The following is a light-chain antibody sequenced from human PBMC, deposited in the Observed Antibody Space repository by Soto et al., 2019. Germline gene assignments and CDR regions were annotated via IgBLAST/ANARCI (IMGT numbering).Light chain of an antibody. CDR1: QTIFRW. J-gene: IGKJ1*01. CDR2: DAS. CDR3: QQYNSYPWT. V-gene: IGKV1-5*01. Sequence: DIQMTQSPSTLSASVGDRVTITCRASQTIFRWLAWYQQRPGKAPNLLISDASDLQSGVPSRFSGSGSGAEFTLTIGRLQPDDFATYYCQQYNSYPWTLGQGTKV.